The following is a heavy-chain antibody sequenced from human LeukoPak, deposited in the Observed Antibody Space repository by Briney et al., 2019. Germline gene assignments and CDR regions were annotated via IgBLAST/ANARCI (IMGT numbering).Heavy chain of an antibody. D-gene: IGHD5-24*01. Sequence: PGRTLRLSCAASGFIFSSYTMHWVRQAPGKGLEWVAVISYDGSDKYYADSVKGRFTISRDNSKNTLYLQMNSLRAEDTAVYYCARARDGYNSCFDHWGQGTLVTVSS. CDR2: ISYDGSDK. V-gene: IGHV3-30*04. CDR3: ARARDGYNSCFDH. J-gene: IGHJ4*02. CDR1: GFIFSSYT.